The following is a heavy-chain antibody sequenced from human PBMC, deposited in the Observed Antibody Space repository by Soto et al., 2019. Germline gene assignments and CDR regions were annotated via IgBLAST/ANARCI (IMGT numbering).Heavy chain of an antibody. J-gene: IGHJ6*02. CDR3: ASSYSNGRYHYGMDV. CDR2: INAGNGNT. D-gene: IGHD6-19*01. CDR1: GYTFTRYT. V-gene: IGHV1-3*01. Sequence: QVQLVQSGAEVKKPGASVKVSCKASGYTFTRYTMHWVRHAPGQRLEWMGWINAGNGNTKYSQKFQGRVTITRDTSASTAYMELSSLRSEDTSVYYCASSYSNGRYHYGMDVWGQGTTVTVSS.